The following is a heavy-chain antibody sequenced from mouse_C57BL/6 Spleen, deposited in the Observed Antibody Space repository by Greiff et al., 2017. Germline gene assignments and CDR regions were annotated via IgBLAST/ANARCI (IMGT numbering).Heavy chain of an antibody. V-gene: IGHV1-69*01. CDR1: GYTFTSYW. CDR2: IDPSDSYT. CDR3: SSGPQTGFAY. J-gene: IGHJ3*01. Sequence: QVQLQQPGAELVKPGASVKLSCKASGYTFTSYWMHWVKQRPGQGLEWIGEIDPSDSYTNYNQKFKGKSTLTVDKSSSTAYMQLISLTSADASVSDCSSGPQTGFAYWGQGTLVTVSA. D-gene: IGHD3-1*01.